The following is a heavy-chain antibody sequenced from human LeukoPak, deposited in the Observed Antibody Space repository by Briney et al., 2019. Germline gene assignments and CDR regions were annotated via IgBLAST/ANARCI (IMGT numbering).Heavy chain of an antibody. D-gene: IGHD3-10*01. Sequence: PGGSLRLSCEPSGFNFSAYAMHWVRQAPGKGLEYVSVVTNNGDTTYYANSVKGRFTISRDNSKSTLFLQMDSLRGEDMGVYYCARGHPYNYGSNYTDVWGSGTTVTVS. CDR1: GFNFSAYA. V-gene: IGHV3-64*01. CDR2: VTNNGDTT. CDR3: ARGHPYNYGSNYTDV. J-gene: IGHJ6*03.